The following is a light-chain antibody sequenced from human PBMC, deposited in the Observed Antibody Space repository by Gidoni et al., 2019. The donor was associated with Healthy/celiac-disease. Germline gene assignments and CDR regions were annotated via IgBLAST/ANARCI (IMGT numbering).Light chain of an antibody. Sequence: SSELTPEPAVSVALGQTVRITCQGDSLSSYYASWYQQKPGQAPVLVIYGKNNRPSGIPDRFSGSSSGNTASLTITGAQAEDEADYYCNSRDSSGNHWVFGGGTKLTVL. J-gene: IGLJ3*02. CDR2: GKN. CDR1: SLSSYY. V-gene: IGLV3-19*01. CDR3: NSRDSSGNHWV.